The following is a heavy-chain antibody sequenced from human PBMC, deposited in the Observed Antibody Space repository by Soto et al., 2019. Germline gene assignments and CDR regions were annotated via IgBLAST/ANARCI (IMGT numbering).Heavy chain of an antibody. CDR1: GGSISSSSYY. D-gene: IGHD6-6*01. CDR3: ARDSKSSSSWFDP. CDR2: IYYSGST. J-gene: IGHJ5*02. Sequence: SETLSLTCTVSGGSISSSSYYWGWIRQPPGKGLEWIGSIYYSGSTYYNPSLKSRVTISVDTSKNQFSRKLSSVTAADTAVYYCARDSKSSSSWFDPWGQGTLVTVSS. V-gene: IGHV4-39*07.